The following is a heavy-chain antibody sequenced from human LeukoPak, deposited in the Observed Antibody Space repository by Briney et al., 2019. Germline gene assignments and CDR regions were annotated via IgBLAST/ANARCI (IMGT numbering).Heavy chain of an antibody. CDR3: ARDCSSTSCYSSNY. Sequence: GGSLRLSCAASGFTFSSYSMNWVRQAPGKGLEWVANIKQDGSEKYYVDSVKGRFTISRDNAKNSLYLQMNSLRAEDTAVYYCARDCSSTSCYSSNYWGQGTLVTVSS. J-gene: IGHJ4*02. CDR2: IKQDGSEK. CDR1: GFTFSSYS. D-gene: IGHD2-2*01. V-gene: IGHV3-7*01.